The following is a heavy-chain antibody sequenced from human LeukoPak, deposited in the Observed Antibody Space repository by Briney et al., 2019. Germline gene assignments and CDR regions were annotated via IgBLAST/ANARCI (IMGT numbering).Heavy chain of an antibody. CDR1: GYSFTSYW. J-gene: IGHJ5*02. Sequence: GESLKISCKGSGYSFTSYWIGWVRQMSGKGMEWMGIIYPGDSDTRYSPSFQGQVAISADKSSSTAYLQWSSLKASDTAMYYCARRVRYNSSWHNWFDPWGQGTLVTVSS. CDR2: IYPGDSDT. D-gene: IGHD6-13*01. V-gene: IGHV5-51*01. CDR3: ARRVRYNSSWHNWFDP.